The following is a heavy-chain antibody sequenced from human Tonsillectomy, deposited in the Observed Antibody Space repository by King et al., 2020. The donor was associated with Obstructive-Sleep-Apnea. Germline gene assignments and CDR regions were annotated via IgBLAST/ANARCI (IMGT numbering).Heavy chain of an antibody. CDR2: IWYDGTNK. V-gene: IGHV3-30*02. CDR3: AKDYDYYDSGGYPDY. D-gene: IGHD3-22*01. J-gene: IGHJ4*02. CDR1: GFTFSNFG. Sequence: QLVQSGGGVVQPGRSLRLSCAASGFTFSNFGMHWVRQAPGKGLDWVAFIWYDGTNKYYADSVKGRFTISRDNSKNTLYLQMNSLRVEDTAVYYCAKDYDYYDSGGYPDYWGQGTLVTVSS.